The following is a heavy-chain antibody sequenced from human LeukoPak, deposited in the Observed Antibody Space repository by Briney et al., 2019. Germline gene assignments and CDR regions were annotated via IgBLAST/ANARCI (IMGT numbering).Heavy chain of an antibody. CDR2: INTNTGNP. Sequence: ASVKVSCKASGYTFTSYAMNWVRQAPGQGLEWMGWINTNTGNPTYAQGFTGRFVFSLDTSVSTEYLQISSLKAEDTAVYYCARGGYSSSWYLYYMDVWGKGITVTVSS. V-gene: IGHV7-4-1*02. CDR3: ARGGYSSSWYLYYMDV. J-gene: IGHJ6*03. D-gene: IGHD6-13*01. CDR1: GYTFTSYA.